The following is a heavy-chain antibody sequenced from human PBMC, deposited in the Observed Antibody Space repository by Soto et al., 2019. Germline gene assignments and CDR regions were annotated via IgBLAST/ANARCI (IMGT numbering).Heavy chain of an antibody. CDR1: GFTFNIYW. Sequence: PGGSLRLSCVASGFTFNIYWMHWVRQAPGKGLEWVSRIDNDGSATTYADSVKGRFTISRDNAKNTLFLQMNTLRVDDTAVYYCARVWRRPLMVYAMATWFDPWGEGTLVTVSS. J-gene: IGHJ5*02. CDR2: IDNDGSAT. D-gene: IGHD2-8*01. V-gene: IGHV3-74*01. CDR3: ARVWRRPLMVYAMATWFDP.